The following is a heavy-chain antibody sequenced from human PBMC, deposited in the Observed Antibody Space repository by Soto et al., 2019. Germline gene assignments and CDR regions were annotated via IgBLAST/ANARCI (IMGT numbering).Heavy chain of an antibody. J-gene: IGHJ4*01. D-gene: IGHD2-8*02. CDR2: IKIRADGGTT. V-gene: IGHV3-15*07. CDR3: TADSHLTTALVRFVF. Sequence: EVQLVESGGGWVKPGGSLRLSWAASGFTRSDAWLNGVRQAPEKGLELVGRIKIRADGGTTDFAAPVRGRLAISRDQSQDIVSLAINNLHGQDPVVDFCTADSHLTTALVRFVFWGHETLVTVS. CDR1: GFTRSDAW.